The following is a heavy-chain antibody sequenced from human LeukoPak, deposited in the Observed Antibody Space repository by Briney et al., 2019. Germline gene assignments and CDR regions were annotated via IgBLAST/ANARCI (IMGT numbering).Heavy chain of an antibody. V-gene: IGHV1-18*01. CDR3: ARDSTSMVGFYYYGMDG. CDR1: GYTFTSYG. CDR2: IRAYNGNT. D-gene: IGHD2-8*01. Sequence: GCSVNVSFKAAGYTFTSYGISWLRPAPGQGLEWMGWIRAYNGNTNYAQMTQGRDTMPTDTSTSTAYMELRSLRSDDTAVYYCARDSTSMVGFYYYGMDGWGQGTTVTVSS. J-gene: IGHJ6*02.